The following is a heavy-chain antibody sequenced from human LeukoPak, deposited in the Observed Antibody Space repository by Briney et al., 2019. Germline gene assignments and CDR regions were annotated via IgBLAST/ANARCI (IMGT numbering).Heavy chain of an antibody. CDR1: GGSISSYY. CDR2: IYTSGST. CDR3: ARHGGGDDYFDY. J-gene: IGHJ4*02. V-gene: IGHV4-4*09. D-gene: IGHD2-21*02. Sequence: SETRSLTCTVSGGSISSYYWSWIRQPPGKGLEWIGYIYTSGSTNYNPSLKSRVTISVDTSKNQFSLKLSSVTAADTAVYYCARHGGGDDYFDYWGQGTLVTVSS.